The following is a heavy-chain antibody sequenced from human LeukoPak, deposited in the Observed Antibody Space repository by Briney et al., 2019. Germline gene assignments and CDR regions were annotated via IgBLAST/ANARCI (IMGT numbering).Heavy chain of an antibody. D-gene: IGHD6-13*01. CDR1: GGSFSGYY. CDR3: ARVWGSSWYYYYMDV. J-gene: IGHJ6*03. CDR2: INHSGST. Sequence: SETLSLTCAVYGGSFSGYYWSWIRQPPGKGLEWIGEINHSGSTNYNPSLKSRVTISVDTSKNQFSLKLSSVTAADTAVYHCARVWGSSWYYYYMDVWGKGTTVTVSS. V-gene: IGHV4-34*01.